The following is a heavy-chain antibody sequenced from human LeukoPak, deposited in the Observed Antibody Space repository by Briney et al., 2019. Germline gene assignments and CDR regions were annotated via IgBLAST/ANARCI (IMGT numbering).Heavy chain of an antibody. J-gene: IGHJ4*02. CDR2: IDSSSSFI. CDR1: GFTFSSYA. V-gene: IGHV3-21*01. Sequence: KAGGSLRLSCAASGFTFSSYAMNWVRQAPGKGLEWVSSIDSSSSFIYYADSVKGRFTISRDNAKNSLYLQMSSLRAEDTAVFYCARDRVFDQWGQGTLVTVSS. CDR3: ARDRVFDQ.